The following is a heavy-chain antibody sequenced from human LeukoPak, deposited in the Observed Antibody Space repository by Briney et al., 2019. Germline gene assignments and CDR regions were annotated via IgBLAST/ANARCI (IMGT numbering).Heavy chain of an antibody. V-gene: IGHV3-30-3*01. CDR1: GFTFSTYA. CDR3: ARESNYYDSSGYYPYYFDY. Sequence: GRSLRLSCAASGFTFSTYAMHWVRQAPGKGLEWGAVISYDGSNKYYADSVKGRFTISRDSSKNTLYLQMNSLRAEDTAVYYCARESNYYDSSGYYPYYFDYWGQGTPVTVSS. CDR2: ISYDGSNK. D-gene: IGHD3-22*01. J-gene: IGHJ4*02.